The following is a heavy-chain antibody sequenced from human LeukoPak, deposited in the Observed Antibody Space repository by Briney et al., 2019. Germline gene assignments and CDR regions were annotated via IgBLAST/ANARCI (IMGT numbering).Heavy chain of an antibody. D-gene: IGHD3-10*01. Sequence: SETLSLTCTVSGGSISSSSYYWGWIRQPPGKGLEWIGSIYYSGSTYYNPSLKSRVTISVDTSKNQFSLKLSSVTAADTAVYYCASSNYYGSGSYYNVQKRFVYWGQGTLVTVSS. CDR1: GGSISSSSYY. CDR2: IYYSGST. V-gene: IGHV4-39*07. J-gene: IGHJ4*02. CDR3: ASSNYYGSGSYYNVQKRFVY.